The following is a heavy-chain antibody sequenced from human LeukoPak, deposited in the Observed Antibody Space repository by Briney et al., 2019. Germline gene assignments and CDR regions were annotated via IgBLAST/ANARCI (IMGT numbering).Heavy chain of an antibody. CDR1: GGSISSYY. J-gene: IGHJ3*02. CDR3: ASSNTGSYNDAFDI. CDR2: IYYSGST. Sequence: SETLSLTCTVSGGSISSYYWSWIRQPPGKGLEWIGYIYYSGSTNYNPSLKSRVTISVDTSKNQFSLKLSSVTAADTAVYYCASSNTGSYNDAFDIWGQGTMVTVSS. V-gene: IGHV4-59*01. D-gene: IGHD1-26*01.